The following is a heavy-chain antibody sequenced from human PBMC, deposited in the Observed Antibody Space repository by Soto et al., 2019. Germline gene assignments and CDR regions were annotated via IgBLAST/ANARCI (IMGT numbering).Heavy chain of an antibody. CDR1: GFPFSSYA. D-gene: IGHD3-22*01. CDR3: AKDKGSGSYAYYNYGMDV. V-gene: IGHV3-23*01. J-gene: IGHJ6*02. Sequence: GGSLRLSCAASGFPFSSYAMSWVRQAPGKGLEWVSAISGSGGSTYYATSVKGRFTISRDNSKNTLYLQMNALRAEDTAVYYCAKDKGSGSYAYYNYGMDVWGPGTTVTVSS. CDR2: ISGSGGST.